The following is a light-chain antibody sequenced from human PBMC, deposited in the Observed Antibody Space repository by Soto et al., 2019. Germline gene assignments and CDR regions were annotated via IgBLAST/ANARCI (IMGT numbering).Light chain of an antibody. CDR1: SSNIGRNY. J-gene: IGLJ2*01. V-gene: IGLV1-47*01. Sequence: QAVVTQTPSVSGTPGQRVNISCSGSSSNIGRNYVYWYHQFPGTAPKLLIYRDNERPSGVPDRFSGSKSGTSASLAISGLRSGDEADYHCATWDDSLGGPVFGGGTKVTVL. CDR3: ATWDDSLGGPV. CDR2: RDN.